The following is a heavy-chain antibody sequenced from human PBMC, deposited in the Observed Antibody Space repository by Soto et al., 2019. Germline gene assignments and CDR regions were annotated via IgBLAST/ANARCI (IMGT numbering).Heavy chain of an antibody. Sequence: QVQLVQSGAEVKKPGSSVKVSCKASGGTFSSYTISWVRQAPGQGLQWMGRIIPILGIANYAQKFQGRVTITADKSTSTAYIELSSLRSEDTAVYYCAGLGYCSSTSCYGNYYYYYMDVWGKGTTVTVSS. V-gene: IGHV1-69*02. CDR3: AGLGYCSSTSCYGNYYYYYMDV. D-gene: IGHD2-2*01. CDR2: IIPILGIA. J-gene: IGHJ6*03. CDR1: GGTFSSYT.